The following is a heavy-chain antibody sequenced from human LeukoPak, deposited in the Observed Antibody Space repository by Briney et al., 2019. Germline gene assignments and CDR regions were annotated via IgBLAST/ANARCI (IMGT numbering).Heavy chain of an antibody. D-gene: IGHD3-9*01. CDR1: GFTFSSYG. V-gene: IGHV3-33*01. CDR2: IWYDGSNK. Sequence: PGGSLRLSCAASGFTFSSYGMHWVRQAPGKGLEWVAVIWYDGSNKYYADSVKGRFTISRDNSKNTLYLQMNSLGAEDTAVYYCARGFVLRYFDWLLPFDYWGQGTLVTVSS. J-gene: IGHJ4*02. CDR3: ARGFVLRYFDWLLPFDY.